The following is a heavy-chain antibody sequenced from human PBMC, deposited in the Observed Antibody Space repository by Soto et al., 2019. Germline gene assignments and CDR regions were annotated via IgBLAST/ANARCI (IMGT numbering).Heavy chain of an antibody. CDR1: GGSISSGCYS. V-gene: IGHV4-30-2*01. Sequence: TLSLTCAVAGGSISSGCYSWSWIRQPPGNGLEWMGYIYHSGSTYYNPSLKSRGTISLYSSKNHICLRLGSVNDADKAVYYCARVTCGKRVKDSSGFWDAFDIWGQWTMFTVSS. CDR2: IYHSGST. D-gene: IGHD3-22*01. J-gene: IGHJ3*02. CDR3: ARVTCGKRVKDSSGFWDAFDI.